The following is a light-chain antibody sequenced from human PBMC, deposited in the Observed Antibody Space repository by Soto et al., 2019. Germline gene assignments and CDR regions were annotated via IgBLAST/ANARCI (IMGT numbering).Light chain of an antibody. V-gene: IGLV1-47*01. CDR1: SSDIGRNY. Sequence: QSVLTQPPSASGTPGQRVTISCSGGSSDIGRNYVYWYQQLPGTAPKLLIYRNDERPSGVPDRFSGSKSGTSASLVLSGLRSEDEADYYCAALDDGLSRWVFGGGTEVTVL. CDR2: RND. J-gene: IGLJ3*02. CDR3: AALDDGLSRWV.